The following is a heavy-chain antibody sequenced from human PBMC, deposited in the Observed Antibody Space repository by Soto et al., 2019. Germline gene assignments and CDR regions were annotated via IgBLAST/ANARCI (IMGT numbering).Heavy chain of an antibody. D-gene: IGHD4-17*01. J-gene: IGHJ6*03. CDR2: ISWNSGSV. V-gene: IGHV3-9*01. Sequence: VQLVESGGGLVQPGGSLRLSCAVSGFTFDEYAMNWIRQAPGKGLEWVSGISWNSGSVGYANSVKGRFTISRDNGKNCLDLQMNSLRAEDTGLYYCAKVTLYGGNYDCYSMDDWGKGPAVTVSS. CDR1: GFTFDEYA. CDR3: AKVTLYGGNYDCYSMDD.